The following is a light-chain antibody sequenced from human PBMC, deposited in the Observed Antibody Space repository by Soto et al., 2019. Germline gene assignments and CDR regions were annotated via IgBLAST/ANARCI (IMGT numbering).Light chain of an antibody. V-gene: IGKV3-15*01. J-gene: IGKJ1*01. CDR1: QSINDN. CDR2: GAS. CDR3: HHYNNWPRT. Sequence: EIVLTQSPGTLSLSPGERATLSCRASQSINDNLAWYQQKPGQAPRFLIYGASTRATGIPARFSGSGSGTEFTLTISSLQSEDFAVYYCHHYNNWPRTFGQGTKVDI.